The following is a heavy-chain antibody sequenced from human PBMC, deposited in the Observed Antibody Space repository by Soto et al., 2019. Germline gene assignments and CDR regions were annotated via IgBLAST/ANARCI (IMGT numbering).Heavy chain of an antibody. J-gene: IGHJ4*02. CDR2: IHHSGST. CDR1: SASIITEQR. CDR3: ARSFGWYAIDH. D-gene: IGHD6-19*01. Sequence: QMQLQESGPGLVKPSETLSLTCAVSSASIITEQRWTWVRQPPGKGLEWIGEIHHSGSTNNNPSLRGRVTMSVDKSKNQCSLNLNSVTAADTALYYCARSFGWYAIDHWGQGTLVIVSS. V-gene: IGHV4-4*02.